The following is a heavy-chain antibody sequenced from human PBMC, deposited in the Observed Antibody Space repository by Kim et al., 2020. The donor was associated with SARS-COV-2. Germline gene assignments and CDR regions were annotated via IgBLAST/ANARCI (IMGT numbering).Heavy chain of an antibody. J-gene: IGHJ6*02. CDR3: ARDLRGLRITMVRGVHRPYGMDV. CDR1: GFTFSSYS. CDR2: ISSSSSYI. Sequence: GGSLRLSCVASGFTFSSYSMNWVRQAPGKGLEWVSSISSSSSYIYYADSVKGRFTISRDNAKNSLYLQMNSLRAEDTAVYYCARDLRGLRITMVRGVHRPYGMDVWGQGTTVTVSS. D-gene: IGHD3-10*01. V-gene: IGHV3-21*01.